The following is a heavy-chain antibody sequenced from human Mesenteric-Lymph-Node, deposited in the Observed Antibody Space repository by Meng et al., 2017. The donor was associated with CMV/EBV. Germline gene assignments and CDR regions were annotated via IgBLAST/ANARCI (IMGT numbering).Heavy chain of an antibody. J-gene: IGHJ4*02. Sequence: GESLKISCAASGFTFSSYGMHWVRQAPGKGLEWVAVISYDGSNKYYADSVKGRFTISRDNSKNTLYLQMNSLRAEDTAVYYCARDQAVAGRGYFDYWGQGTLVTVSS. V-gene: IGHV3-30*19. D-gene: IGHD6-19*01. CDR2: ISYDGSNK. CDR1: GFTFSSYG. CDR3: ARDQAVAGRGYFDY.